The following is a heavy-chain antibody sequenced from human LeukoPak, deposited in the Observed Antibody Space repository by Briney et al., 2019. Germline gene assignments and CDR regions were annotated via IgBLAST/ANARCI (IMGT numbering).Heavy chain of an antibody. V-gene: IGHV3-23*01. CDR3: VIRRGNYPVRGTFDS. CDR2: ISNSKGISD. D-gene: IGHD4-11*01. J-gene: IGHJ4*02. CDR1: GLIFISYH. Sequence: GGSLRLSCAVSGLIFISYHMSCVRQAPGKGLEWVSGISNSKGISDYYADSVKGRFTISRDNSKNTLYLQMNSLRAEDTAVYHCVIRRGNYPVRGTFDSWGQGALVTVSS.